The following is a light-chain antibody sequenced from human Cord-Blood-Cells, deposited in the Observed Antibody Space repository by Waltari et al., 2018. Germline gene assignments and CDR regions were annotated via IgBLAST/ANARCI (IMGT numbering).Light chain of an antibody. J-gene: IGLJ1*01. CDR1: SSDVGGYNY. Sequence: QSALNQPPSASGSPGQSVTISCTGTSSDVGGYNYVSWYQQHPGNAPKLMIYEVSKRPSGVPDRFSGSKSGNTASLTVSGLQAEDEADYYCSSYAGSNNFVFGTGTKVTVL. CDR3: SSYAGSNNFV. CDR2: EVS. V-gene: IGLV2-8*01.